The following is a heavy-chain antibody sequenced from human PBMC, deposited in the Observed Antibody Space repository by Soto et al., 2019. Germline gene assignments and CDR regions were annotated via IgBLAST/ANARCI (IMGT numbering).Heavy chain of an antibody. Sequence: ASVKVSCKASAGNFSSYAISWVRQAPGQGLEWMGGIIPIFGTANYAQKFQGRVTITADESTSTAYMELSSLRSEDTAVYYCARDRRAAGLLGDAFDIWGQGTMVTVSS. CDR1: AGNFSSYA. V-gene: IGHV1-69*13. CDR3: ARDRRAAGLLGDAFDI. CDR2: IIPIFGTA. D-gene: IGHD6-13*01. J-gene: IGHJ3*02.